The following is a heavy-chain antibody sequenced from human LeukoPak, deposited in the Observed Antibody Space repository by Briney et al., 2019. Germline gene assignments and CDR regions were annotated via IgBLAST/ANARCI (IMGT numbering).Heavy chain of an antibody. CDR3: TRYSGYPGDY. Sequence: GGTLRLSCAASGFTFTTYWMSWVPQTPGKGLEWLANIKQDGSEKYYVDSVEGRFTVSRDNAKNSLYLQMNSLRVEDTGVYYCTRYSGYPGDYWGQGTLVTVSS. CDR1: GFTFTTYW. D-gene: IGHD5-12*01. CDR2: IKQDGSEK. J-gene: IGHJ4*02. V-gene: IGHV3-7*03.